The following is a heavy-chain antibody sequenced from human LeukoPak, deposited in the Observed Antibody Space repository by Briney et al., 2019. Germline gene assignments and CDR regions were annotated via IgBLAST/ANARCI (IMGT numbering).Heavy chain of an antibody. CDR2: IYTTGST. Sequence: SQTLSLTCTVSGGSISSGSYYWSWIRQPAGKGLEWIGHIYTTGSTNYNPSLKSRVTISVDTSKTQFSLKLSSVTAADTAVYYCARVGYCTNGVCYSSNSNNFDYWGQGTLVTVSS. J-gene: IGHJ4*02. CDR3: ARVGYCTNGVCYSSNSNNFDY. D-gene: IGHD2-8*01. V-gene: IGHV4-61*09. CDR1: GGSISSGSYY.